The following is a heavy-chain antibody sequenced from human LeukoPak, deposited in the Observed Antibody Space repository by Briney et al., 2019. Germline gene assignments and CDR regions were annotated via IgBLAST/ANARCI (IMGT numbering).Heavy chain of an antibody. CDR1: GDSISSNYW. CDR3: ARQGYYYGSGTYSWYFDL. D-gene: IGHD3-10*01. J-gene: IGHJ2*01. CDR2: IYYSGST. V-gene: IGHV4-39*01. Sequence: SETLSLTCAVSGDSISSNYWWTWVRQPPGKGLEWIGSIYYSGSTYYNPSLKSRVTISVDTSKNQFSLKLSSVTAADTAVYYCARQGYYYGSGTYSWYFDLWGRGTLVTVSS.